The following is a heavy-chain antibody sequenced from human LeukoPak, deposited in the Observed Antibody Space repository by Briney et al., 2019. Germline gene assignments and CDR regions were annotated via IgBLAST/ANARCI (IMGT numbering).Heavy chain of an antibody. CDR2: IRYDGSNK. D-gene: IGHD6-13*01. CDR1: GFTFSSYG. CDR3: AIRSRIAAAGDY. J-gene: IGHJ4*02. Sequence: GGSLRLSCAASGFTFSSYGMHWVRQAPGKGLEWVAFIRYDGSNKYYADSVKGRFTISRDNSKNTLYLQMNSLRAEDTAVYYCAIRSRIAAAGDYWGQGTLVTVSS. V-gene: IGHV3-30*02.